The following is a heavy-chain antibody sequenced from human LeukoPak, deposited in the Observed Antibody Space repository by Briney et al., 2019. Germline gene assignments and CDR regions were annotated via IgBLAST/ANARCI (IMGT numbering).Heavy chain of an antibody. CDR1: GYSISSGYY. CDR3: ARRVEGGDPLTDAFDI. J-gene: IGHJ3*02. Sequence: PSETLSLTCTVSGYSISSGYYWGWIRQPPGKGLEWIGSIYHSGSTYYNPSLKSRVTISVDTSKNQFSLKLSSVTAADTAVYYCARRVEGGDPLTDAFDIWGQGTMVTVSS. CDR2: IYHSGST. V-gene: IGHV4-38-2*02. D-gene: IGHD2-21*02.